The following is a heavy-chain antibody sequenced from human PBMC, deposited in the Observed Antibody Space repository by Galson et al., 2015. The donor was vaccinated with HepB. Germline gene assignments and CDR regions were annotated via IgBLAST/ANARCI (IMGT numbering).Heavy chain of an antibody. CDR2: IIPIFGTA. CDR3: ARTRTVVVPGAHWFDP. V-gene: IGHV1-69*13. D-gene: IGHD2-2*01. CDR1: GGTFSSYA. J-gene: IGHJ5*02. Sequence: SVKVSCKASGGTFSSYAISWVRQAPGQGLEWMGGIIPIFGTANYAQKFQGRVTITADESTSTAYMELSSLRSEDTAVYYCARTRTVVVPGAHWFDPWGQGTLVTVSS.